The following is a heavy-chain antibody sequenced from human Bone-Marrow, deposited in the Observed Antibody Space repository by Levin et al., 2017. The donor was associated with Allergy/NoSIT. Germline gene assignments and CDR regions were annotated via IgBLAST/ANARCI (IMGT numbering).Heavy chain of an antibody. V-gene: IGHV3-66*01. CDR1: GFAVSSNY. D-gene: IGHD3-3*01. CDR3: SRTAYDLWDASLRRYAYGMDV. CDR2: MYSGGNT. Sequence: GGSLRLSCAASGFAVSSNYMNWVRQAPGKGLEWVSVMYSGGNTFYSDSVRDRFTISRDDSKNTVYFQMNSLRAEDTAIYYCSRTAYDLWDASLRRYAYGMDVWGQGTPVTVSS. J-gene: IGHJ6*02.